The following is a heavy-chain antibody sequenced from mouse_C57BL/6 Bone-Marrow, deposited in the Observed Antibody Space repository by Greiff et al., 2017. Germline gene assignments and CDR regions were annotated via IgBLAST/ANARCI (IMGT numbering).Heavy chain of an antibody. Sequence: VQLQQSGAELVRPGASVTLSCKASGYTFTDYEMHWVKQTPVHGLEWIGAIDPETGGTAYNQKFKGKAILTADTSSSTAYMELRSLTSEDSAVYYCTRYPYYYGSRGDWYFDVWGTGTTVTVSS. CDR1: GYTFTDYE. D-gene: IGHD1-1*01. CDR2: IDPETGGT. J-gene: IGHJ1*03. CDR3: TRYPYYYGSRGDWYFDV. V-gene: IGHV1-15*01.